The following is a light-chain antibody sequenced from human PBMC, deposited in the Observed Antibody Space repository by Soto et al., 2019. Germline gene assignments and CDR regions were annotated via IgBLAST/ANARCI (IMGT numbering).Light chain of an antibody. CDR3: QQSYSTPPLT. CDR2: GAS. J-gene: IGKJ4*01. Sequence: DIQMTQSPSSLSASVGDRVTITCRASQSISTYLHWYQQKPGRAPTLLIYGASSLQSGVPSRFNGSVTETDFTLTISSLQPEDFATYYCQQSYSTPPLTFGGGTKVEI. CDR1: QSISTY. V-gene: IGKV1-39*01.